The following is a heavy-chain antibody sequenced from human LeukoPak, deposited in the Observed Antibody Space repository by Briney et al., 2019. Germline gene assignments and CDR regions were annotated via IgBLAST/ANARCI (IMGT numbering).Heavy chain of an antibody. J-gene: IGHJ4*02. V-gene: IGHV3-7*01. D-gene: IGHD3-22*01. CDR1: GFTFSSYW. CDR3: ARHYDSTAYSLDY. Sequence: RSGGSLRLSCAASGFTFSSYWMTWVRQAPGKGLEWVANIKQDGSQKFYLDSVKGRFTISRDNAKESLFLQMNSLRAEDTAAYYCARHYDSTAYSLDYWGQGTLVTVSS. CDR2: IKQDGSQK.